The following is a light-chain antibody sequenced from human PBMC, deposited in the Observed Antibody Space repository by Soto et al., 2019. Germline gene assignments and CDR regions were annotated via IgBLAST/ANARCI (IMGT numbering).Light chain of an antibody. V-gene: IGLV1-40*01. CDR1: SSNIGAGYD. CDR2: GNS. CDR3: QSCDSSLSGSGV. Sequence: QSVLTQPPSVSGAPGQRVTISCTGSSSNIGAGYDVHWYQQLLGTAPKLLIYGNSNRPSGVPDRFSGSKSGTSASLAITGLQAEDEADYYCQSCDSSLSGSGVFGTGTKLTVL. J-gene: IGLJ1*01.